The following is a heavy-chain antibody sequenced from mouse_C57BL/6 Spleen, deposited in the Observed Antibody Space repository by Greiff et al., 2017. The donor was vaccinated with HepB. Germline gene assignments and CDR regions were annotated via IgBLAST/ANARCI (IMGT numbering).Heavy chain of an antibody. V-gene: IGHV1-54*01. Sequence: VQLQQSGAELVRPGTSVKVSCKASGYAFTNYLIEWVKQRPGKGLEWIGVINPGSGGTNYNEKFKGKATLTADKSSSTAYMQLSSLTSEDSAVYFCARYGNYFGYWGQGTTLTVSS. CDR2: INPGSGGT. J-gene: IGHJ2*01. D-gene: IGHD2-1*01. CDR3: ARYGNYFGY. CDR1: GYAFTNYL.